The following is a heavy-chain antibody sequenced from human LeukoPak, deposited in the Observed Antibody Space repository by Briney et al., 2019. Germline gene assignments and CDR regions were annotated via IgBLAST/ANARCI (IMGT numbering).Heavy chain of an antibody. D-gene: IGHD2-15*01. CDR3: ARHSGGTSGRFGP. V-gene: IGHV1-2*02. CDR1: GYTFTGYY. Sequence: ASVKVSCKASGYTFTGYYMHWVRQAPGQGLEWMGWINPNSGGTNYAQKFQGRVTMTRDTSISTAYMELSRLRSDDTAVYYCARHSGGTSGRFGPWGQGTLVTVSS. CDR2: INPNSGGT. J-gene: IGHJ5*02.